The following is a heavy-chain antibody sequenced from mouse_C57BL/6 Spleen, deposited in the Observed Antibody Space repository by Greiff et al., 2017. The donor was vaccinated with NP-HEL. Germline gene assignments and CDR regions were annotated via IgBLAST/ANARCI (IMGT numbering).Heavy chain of an antibody. D-gene: IGHD1-1*01. J-gene: IGHJ4*01. Sequence: EVKVVESGGGLVQPKASLKLSCAASGFSFNTYAMNWVRQAPGKGLEWVARIRSKSNNYATYYADSVKDRFTISRDDSESMLYLQMNNLKTDDTAMYYCVRGDGGMDYWGQGTSVTVSS. V-gene: IGHV10-1*01. CDR2: IRSKSNNYAT. CDR1: GFSFNTYA. CDR3: VRGDGGMDY.